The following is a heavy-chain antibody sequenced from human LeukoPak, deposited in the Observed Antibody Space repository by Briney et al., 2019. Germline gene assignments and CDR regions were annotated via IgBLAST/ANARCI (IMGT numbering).Heavy chain of an antibody. V-gene: IGHV3-7*01. CDR3: ARETRLLRDSRADHHGN. D-gene: IGHD3-22*01. J-gene: IGHJ4*02. CDR1: GFTFSDYW. Sequence: PGGSLRLSCAAAGFTFSDYWMSWGRHAPGKGLDWVATIKQDGTEKRYVESVKGRFTISRDNAKNSLFLQMDSLRVEDTAVYYCARETRLLRDSRADHHGNWGQGTLVTVSS. CDR2: IKQDGTEK.